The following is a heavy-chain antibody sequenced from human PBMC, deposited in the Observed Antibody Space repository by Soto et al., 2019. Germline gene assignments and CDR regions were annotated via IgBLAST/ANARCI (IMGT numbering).Heavy chain of an antibody. CDR2: ISCSGGRT. CDR3: AKVGXGYYYDY. CDR1: GFTFSSYA. D-gene: IGHD6-13*01. V-gene: IGHV3-23*01. J-gene: IGHJ4*02. Sequence: GGSLRLSCAASGFTFSSYAMSWVRQAPGKGLEWVSAISCSGGRTYYADSAKGRFTIYIDNSNNTMYLQMNSLRAEDTAVYYCAKVGXGYYYDYGGQGXLXT.